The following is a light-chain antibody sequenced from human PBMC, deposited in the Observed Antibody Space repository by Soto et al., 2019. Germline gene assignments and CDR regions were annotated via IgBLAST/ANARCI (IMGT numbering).Light chain of an antibody. CDR2: DVS. CDR3: CSYAGSYTEV. V-gene: IGLV2-11*02. J-gene: IGLJ1*01. Sequence: QSALTQPRSVSGSPGQSVTISCTGTSSDVGGYNFVSWYQQHPGKSPKLMIYDVSKRLSGVPDRFSGSKSGNTASLTISGLQAEDEADYYCCSYAGSYTEVFGTGTKLTVL. CDR1: SSDVGGYNF.